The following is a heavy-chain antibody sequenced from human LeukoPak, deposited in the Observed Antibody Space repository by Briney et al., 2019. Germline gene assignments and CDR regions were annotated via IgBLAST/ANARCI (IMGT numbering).Heavy chain of an antibody. J-gene: IGHJ6*02. CDR1: GFTFSTYW. V-gene: IGHV3-74*03. Sequence: GGSLRLSCAASGFTFSTYWMHWVRQAPGKGLVWVSGMNSDGSGTTYADSVKGRFTISRDNAKNTLSLQVNSLRAEDTAVYLCARGRYYGMDVWGQGTTVTVSS. CDR2: MNSDGSGT. CDR3: ARGRYYGMDV.